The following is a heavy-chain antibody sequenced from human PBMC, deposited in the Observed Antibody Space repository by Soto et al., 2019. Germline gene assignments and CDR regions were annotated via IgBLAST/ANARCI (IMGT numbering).Heavy chain of an antibody. CDR2: IYHSGST. CDR3: ARGRITIFGVVRDWFDP. V-gene: IGHV4-30-2*01. J-gene: IGHJ5*02. Sequence: SETLSLTCAVSGGSISSGGYSWSWIRQPPGKGLEWIGYIYHSGSTYYNPSLKSRVTISVDRSKNQFSLKLSSVTAADTAVYYCARGRITIFGVVRDWFDPWGQGTLVTSPQ. CDR1: GGSISSGGYS. D-gene: IGHD3-3*01.